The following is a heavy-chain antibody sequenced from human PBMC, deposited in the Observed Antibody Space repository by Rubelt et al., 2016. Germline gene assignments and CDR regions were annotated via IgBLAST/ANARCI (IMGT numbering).Heavy chain of an antibody. CDR1: GYTFTAYY. J-gene: IGHJ4*02. Sequence: VHLVQSGAEVKKPGASVKVSCKASGYTFTAYYMHWVRQAPGQGLEWMGWINPNSGDKNYAQKLQDRGTMTTDTSTSTAYRELRSLRSDDTAVYYCARYRAVAGDIDYWGQGTLVTVSS. D-gene: IGHD6-19*01. CDR2: INPNSGDK. CDR3: ARYRAVAGDIDY. V-gene: IGHV1-2*02.